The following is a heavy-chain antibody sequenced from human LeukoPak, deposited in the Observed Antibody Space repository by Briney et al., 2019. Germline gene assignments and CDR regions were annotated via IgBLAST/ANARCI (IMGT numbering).Heavy chain of an antibody. CDR1: GGSISSSSHY. D-gene: IGHD2-2*01. Sequence: SETLSLTCTVSGGSISSSSHYWVWIRQPPGKGLDWIGNIYYSGTTYYNPSLKSRVTISVDTSKNQFSLKLSSVTAADTAVYYCARDRRYCSSTSCSWAFDIWGQGTMVTVSS. V-gene: IGHV4-39*07. CDR3: ARDRRYCSSTSCSWAFDI. J-gene: IGHJ3*02. CDR2: IYYSGTT.